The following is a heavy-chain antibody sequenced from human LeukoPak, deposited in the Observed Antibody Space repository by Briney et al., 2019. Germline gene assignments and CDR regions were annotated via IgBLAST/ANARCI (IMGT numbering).Heavy chain of an antibody. Sequence: GASVKVSCKASGYNFTSNAMHWVRQAPGQRLEWMGWINAGNGNTKYSQEFQGRVTITRNTSISTAYMELSSLRSEDTAVYYCARGRSSSWYLSYYYYYYMDVWGKGTTVTVSS. CDR3: ARGRSSSWYLSYYYYYYMDV. CDR1: GYNFTSNA. V-gene: IGHV1-3*03. CDR2: INAGNGNT. J-gene: IGHJ6*03. D-gene: IGHD6-13*01.